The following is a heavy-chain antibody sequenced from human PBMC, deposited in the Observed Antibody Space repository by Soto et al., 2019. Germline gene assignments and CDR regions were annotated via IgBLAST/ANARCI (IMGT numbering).Heavy chain of an antibody. D-gene: IGHD6-13*01. CDR2: IYYSWRT. CDR3: ARDLQYSRLFYGMDV. CDR1: GGSISSGGYY. Sequence: QVQLQESGPGLVKPSQTLSLTCTVSGGSISSGGYYWSWIRQHPGKGLEWIGYIYYSWRTYYNPSLKCRVTISVDTSKNRFSLKLSSVTAADTAVYYCARDLQYSRLFYGMDVWGQGTTVTVSS. J-gene: IGHJ6*02. V-gene: IGHV4-31*03.